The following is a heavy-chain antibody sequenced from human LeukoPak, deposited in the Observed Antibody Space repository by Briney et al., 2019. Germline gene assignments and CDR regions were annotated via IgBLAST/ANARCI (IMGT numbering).Heavy chain of an antibody. CDR3: ARTRDAKAYYYYYGMDV. V-gene: IGHV4-30-4*01. J-gene: IGHJ6*02. CDR1: GGSISSGDYY. CDR2: IYYSGST. D-gene: IGHD2-2*01. Sequence: SETLSLTCTVSGGSISSGDYYWSWIRQPPGKGLEWIGYIYYSGSTYYNPSLKSRVTISVDTSKNQFSLKLSSVTAADTAVYYCARTRDAKAYYYYYGMDVWGQGTTVTVSS.